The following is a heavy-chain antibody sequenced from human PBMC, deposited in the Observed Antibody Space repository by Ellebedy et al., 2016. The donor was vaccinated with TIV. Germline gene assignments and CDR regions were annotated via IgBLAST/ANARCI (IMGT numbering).Heavy chain of an antibody. CDR3: ARRGPGAGDY. V-gene: IGHV5-51*01. CDR2: IYPGDYDT. J-gene: IGHJ4*02. CDR1: GYSFTNYW. D-gene: IGHD3-10*01. Sequence: GESLKISCKTSGYSFTNYWIGWARQMPGKGLEWAGIIYPGDYDTRYRPSFRGQVIISVDRSINTAYLQWSSLRTSDTAMYYCARRGPGAGDYWGQGTLVTVSS.